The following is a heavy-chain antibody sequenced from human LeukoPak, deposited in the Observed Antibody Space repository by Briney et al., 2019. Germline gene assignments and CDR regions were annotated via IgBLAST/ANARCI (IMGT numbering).Heavy chain of an antibody. V-gene: IGHV2-70*11. CDR1: GFSLSTNGMC. J-gene: IGHJ4*02. CDR3: ARGRGYFYDSSGYYTFDY. Sequence: SGPALVKPTQTLTLTCTFSGFSLSTNGMCVSWIRQPPGKALEWVARIDWDDDKYFRTSLETRLTISKDTSKNQVVLTMTNMDPVDTATYYCARGRGYFYDSSGYYTFDYWGQGTLVTVSP. D-gene: IGHD3-22*01. CDR2: IDWDDDK.